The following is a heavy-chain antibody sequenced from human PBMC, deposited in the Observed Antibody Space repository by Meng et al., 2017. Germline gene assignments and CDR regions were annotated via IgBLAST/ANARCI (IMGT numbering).Heavy chain of an antibody. V-gene: IGHV4-38-2*01. CDR3: ARNDYGDYRIDY. CDR2: IYHSGST. Sequence: SETLSLTCAVSGYSISSGYYWGWIRQPPGKGLEWIGSIYHSGSTYYNPSLKSRVTISVDTSKNQFPLKLSSVTAADTAVYYCARNDYGDYRIDYWGQGTLVTVSS. CDR1: GYSISSGYY. D-gene: IGHD4-17*01. J-gene: IGHJ4*02.